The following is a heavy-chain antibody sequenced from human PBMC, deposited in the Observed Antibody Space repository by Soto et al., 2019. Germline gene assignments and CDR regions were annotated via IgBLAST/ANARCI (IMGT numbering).Heavy chain of an antibody. CDR2: IYYSGST. V-gene: IGHV4-31*03. CDR3: ARVGGINWFDP. J-gene: IGHJ5*02. D-gene: IGHD3-16*01. Sequence: PSETLSLTCTVSGGSICSGGNYWSWIRQHPGKGLEWIGYIYYSGSTYYNPSLKSRVTISVDTSKNQFSLKLSSVTAADTAVYYCARVGGINWFDPWGQGTLVTVSS. CDR1: GGSICSGGNY.